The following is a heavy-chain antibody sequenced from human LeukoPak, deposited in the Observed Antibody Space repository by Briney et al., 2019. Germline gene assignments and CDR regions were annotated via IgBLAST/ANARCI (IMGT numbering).Heavy chain of an antibody. D-gene: IGHD6-6*01. V-gene: IGHV3-9*01. J-gene: IGHJ4*02. CDR1: GFTFDDFA. CDR3: AKDYIEYSSSFFWSYFDY. CDR2: ISWNSGTL. Sequence: GGSLRLSYAACGFTFDDFAMHWVRQAPGKGLEWVSSISWNSGTLAYADSVKGRFTISRDNAKNSLYLQMNSLRAEDTALYYCAKDYIEYSSSFFWSYFDYWGQGTLVTVSS.